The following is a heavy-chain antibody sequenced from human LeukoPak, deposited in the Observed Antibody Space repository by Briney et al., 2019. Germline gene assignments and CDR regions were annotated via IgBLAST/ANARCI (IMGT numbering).Heavy chain of an antibody. CDR3: ATEVAPSDHYYYGMDV. J-gene: IGHJ6*02. D-gene: IGHD5-12*01. Sequence: SETLSLTCTVSGGSISSNYWSWVRQPPGKGLEWIGYIHYSGRTNYNPSPKSRVTISVDTSKNQFSLKLSSVTAADTAVYYCATEVAPSDHYYYGMDVWGQGTTVTVSS. CDR2: IHYSGRT. V-gene: IGHV4-59*01. CDR1: GGSISSNY.